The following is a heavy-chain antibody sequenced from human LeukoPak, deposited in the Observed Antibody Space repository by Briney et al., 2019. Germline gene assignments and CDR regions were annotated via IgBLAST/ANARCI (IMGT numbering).Heavy chain of an antibody. CDR2: INSDGSST. CDR1: GFTFSSYW. J-gene: IGHJ4*02. V-gene: IGHV3-74*01. Sequence: GGSLRLSCAASGFTFSSYWMHWVRQAPGKGLVWVSRINSDGSSTSYADSVKGRFTISRDNSKNILYLEMNSLRVEDTAVYYCAKADSGSHYDDYWGQGTLVTVSS. CDR3: AKADSGSHYDDY. D-gene: IGHD1-26*01.